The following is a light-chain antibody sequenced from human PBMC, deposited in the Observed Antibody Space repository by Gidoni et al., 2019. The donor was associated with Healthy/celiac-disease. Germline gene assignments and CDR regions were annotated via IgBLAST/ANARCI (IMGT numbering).Light chain of an antibody. V-gene: IGLV2-14*01. CDR3: SSYTSSSTLVV. Sequence: QSALPQPASVSGSPGQSITISCTGTSSDVGGYNYVSWYQQHPGKAPKLSIYEVSNRPSGVSNRFSGSKSGNTASLTISGLQAEDEADYYCSSYTSSSTLVVFGGGTKLTVL. CDR2: EVS. CDR1: SSDVGGYNY. J-gene: IGLJ2*01.